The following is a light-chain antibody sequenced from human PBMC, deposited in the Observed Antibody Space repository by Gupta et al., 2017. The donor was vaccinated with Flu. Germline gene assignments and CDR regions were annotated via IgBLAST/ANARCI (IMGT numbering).Light chain of an antibody. CDR3: QQYNEWPPRT. Sequence: VVLAQSPATLAVSPEGSATLSCRASQSVSNNLAWYQQKTGQAPRILIYGASTRATGIPARFSGSGSGTEVTLTISSLQSDDLALSYCQQYNEWPPRTFGQGTKVELK. CDR2: GAS. CDR1: QSVSNN. J-gene: IGKJ1*01. V-gene: IGKV3-15*01.